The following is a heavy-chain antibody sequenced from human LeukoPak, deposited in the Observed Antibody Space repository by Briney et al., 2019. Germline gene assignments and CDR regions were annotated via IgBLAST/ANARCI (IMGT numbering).Heavy chain of an antibody. V-gene: IGHV1-8*01. D-gene: IGHD3-9*01. CDR1: GYTFTTHD. J-gene: IGHJ4*02. CDR3: ARGLGDYHTDWFPVSGF. CDR2: MNPDSGDT. Sequence: ASVKVSCKASGYTFTTHDMAWVRQATGQGLEWMGWMNPDSGDTGYAQKFQGRVTMTRDTSISTAYMELSSLGSEDTAIYYCARGLGDYHTDWFPVSGFWGQGTLVTVSS.